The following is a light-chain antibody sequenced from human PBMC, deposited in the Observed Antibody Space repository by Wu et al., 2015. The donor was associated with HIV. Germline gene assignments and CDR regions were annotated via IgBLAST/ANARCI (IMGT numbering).Light chain of an antibody. Sequence: EIVLTQSPGTLSLSPGERATLSCRVSQSISSGYLAWYQQKPGQAPRLLIYGGSIRAAGLPDRFSGSGSGADFTLTISRLEPEDSAMYYCQQFDYSPFTFGLGDQAGDQT. V-gene: IGKV3-20*01. CDR1: QSISSGY. J-gene: IGKJ2*01. CDR3: QQFDYSPFT. CDR2: GGS.